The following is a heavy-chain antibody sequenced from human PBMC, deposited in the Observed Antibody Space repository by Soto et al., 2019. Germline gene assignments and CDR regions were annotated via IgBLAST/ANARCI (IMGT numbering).Heavy chain of an antibody. CDR2: IWFDGSQQ. V-gene: IGHV3-33*01. J-gene: IGHJ4*02. Sequence: QVQLVESGGGVVQPGRSLRLSCAASGFIFGGNGMHWVRQAPGKGLEWVAMIWFDGSQQRYADSVQGRFIISRDNSKSRLDLEMNSLRVEDTAVYYCARDLGDNAYFDWGQGTLVTVSS. CDR1: GFIFGGNG. D-gene: IGHD2-21*01. CDR3: ARDLGDNAYFD.